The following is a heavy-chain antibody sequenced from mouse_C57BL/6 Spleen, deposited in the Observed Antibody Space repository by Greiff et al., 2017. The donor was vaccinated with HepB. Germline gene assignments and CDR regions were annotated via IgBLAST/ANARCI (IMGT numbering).Heavy chain of an antibody. CDR1: GYTFTDYY. D-gene: IGHD1-1*01. Sequence: EVQLQQSGPVLVKPGASVKMSCKASGYTFTDYYMNWVKQSHGKSLEWIGVINPYNGGTSYNQKFKGKATLTVDKSSSTAYMELNSLTSEDSAVYYCAREGVVAEEYYFDYWGQGTTLTVSS. V-gene: IGHV1-19*01. CDR2: INPYNGGT. CDR3: AREGVVAEEYYFDY. J-gene: IGHJ2*01.